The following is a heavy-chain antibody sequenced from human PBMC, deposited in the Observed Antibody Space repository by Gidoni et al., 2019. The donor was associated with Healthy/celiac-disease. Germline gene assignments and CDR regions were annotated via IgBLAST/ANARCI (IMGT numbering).Heavy chain of an antibody. Sequence: EVQLVESGGVVVQPGGSLRLSCAASGCTFDDYTMHWVRQTPGKGLEWVSLISWDGGSTYYADSVKGQFTISRDNRKNSLYLQMNSLRTEDTALYYCAANPIAVAGTGPFDYWGQGTLVTVSS. V-gene: IGHV3-43*01. D-gene: IGHD6-19*01. J-gene: IGHJ4*02. CDR1: GCTFDDYT. CDR3: AANPIAVAGTGPFDY. CDR2: ISWDGGST.